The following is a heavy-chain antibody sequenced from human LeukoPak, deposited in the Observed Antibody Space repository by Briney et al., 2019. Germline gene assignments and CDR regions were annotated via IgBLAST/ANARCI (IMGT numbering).Heavy chain of an antibody. Sequence: ASVKVSCKASGYTFTGYYMHWVRQAPGRGLGWMGWINPNSGGTNYAQKFQGRVTMTRDTSISTAYMELSRLRSDDTAVYYCASDGELLPSGFDYWGQGTLVTVSS. CDR3: ASDGELLPSGFDY. D-gene: IGHD1-26*01. CDR1: GYTFTGYY. V-gene: IGHV1-2*02. J-gene: IGHJ4*02. CDR2: INPNSGGT.